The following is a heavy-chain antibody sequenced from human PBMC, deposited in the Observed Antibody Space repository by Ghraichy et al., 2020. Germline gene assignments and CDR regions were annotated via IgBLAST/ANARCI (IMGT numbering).Heavy chain of an antibody. V-gene: IGHV4-59*08. Sequence: SETLSLTCTVSGGSISSYYWSWIRQPPGKGLEWIGYIYYSGSTNYNPSLKSRVTISVDTSKNQFSLKLSSVTAADTAVYYCARHSRLPYDFWSGFPVQVFDYWGQGTLVTVSS. CDR1: GGSISSYY. J-gene: IGHJ4*02. CDR2: IYYSGST. CDR3: ARHSRLPYDFWSGFPVQVFDY. D-gene: IGHD3-3*01.